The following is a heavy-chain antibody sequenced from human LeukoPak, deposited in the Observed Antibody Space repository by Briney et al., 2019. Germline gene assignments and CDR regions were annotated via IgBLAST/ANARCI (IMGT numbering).Heavy chain of an antibody. CDR2: IYSSGGT. J-gene: IGHJ4*02. Sequence: PSETLSLTCTVSGGSVSSGSHYWSWIRQPPRKGLEWIAYIYSSGGTNYNASLKSRLTISLDTSRNQFSLKLSSATAADTAVYYCARLISNYFDYWGQGTLVTVSS. CDR1: GGSVSSGSHY. V-gene: IGHV4-61*01. CDR3: ARLISNYFDY.